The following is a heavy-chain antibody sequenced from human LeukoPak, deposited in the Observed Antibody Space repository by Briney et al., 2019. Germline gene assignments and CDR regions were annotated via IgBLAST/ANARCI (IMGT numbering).Heavy chain of an antibody. CDR2: IRYDGSNK. D-gene: IGHD2-8*01. Sequence: GGSLRLSCAASGFTFSSYSMNWVRQAPGKGLEWVAFIRYDGSNKDNADSVKGRFTISRDNSKNTLYLQVNNLRPEDTAVYYCARGGSYTQFQYWGQGTLVTVSS. CDR3: ARGGSYTQFQY. CDR1: GFTFSSYS. J-gene: IGHJ4*02. V-gene: IGHV3-30*02.